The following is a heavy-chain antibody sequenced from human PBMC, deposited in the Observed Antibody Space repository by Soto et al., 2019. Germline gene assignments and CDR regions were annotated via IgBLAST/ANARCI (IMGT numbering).Heavy chain of an antibody. CDR3: ARDRALWFGELLLDY. V-gene: IGHV1-18*01. CDR1: GYTFTSYC. CDR2: ISAYNGNT. Sequence: ASVKVSCKASGYTFTSYCISWVRQAPGQGLEWMGWISAYNGNTNYAQKLQGRVTMTTDTSTGTAYMELRSLRSDDTAVYYCARDRALWFGELLLDYWGQGTLVTVSS. D-gene: IGHD3-10*01. J-gene: IGHJ4*02.